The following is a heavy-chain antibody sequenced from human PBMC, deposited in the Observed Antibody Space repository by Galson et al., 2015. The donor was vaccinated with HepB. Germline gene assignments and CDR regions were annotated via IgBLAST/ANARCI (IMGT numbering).Heavy chain of an antibody. CDR3: ARVAYCGGDCHWYFDL. CDR2: IGTAGDT. CDR1: GFTFSSYD. D-gene: IGHD2-21*02. J-gene: IGHJ2*01. Sequence: SLRLSCAASGFTFSSYDMHWVRQATGKGLGWVSAIGTAGDTYYPGSVKGRFTISRENAKNSLYLQMNSLRAGDTAVYYCARVAYCGGDCHWYFDLWGRGTLVTVSS. V-gene: IGHV3-13*01.